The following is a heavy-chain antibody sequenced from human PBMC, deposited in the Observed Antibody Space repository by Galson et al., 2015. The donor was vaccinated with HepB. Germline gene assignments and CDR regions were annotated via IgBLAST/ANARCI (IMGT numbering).Heavy chain of an antibody. J-gene: IGHJ4*02. CDR2: IGVNPHNT. CDR3: AKGTTDIDY. Sequence: SLRLSCAASGFTFSRLGMTWVRQAPGKGLECVSAIGVNPHNTDYADSVKGRFTISRDNSKNMLYLQMNNLRAEDTAVYYCAKGTTDIDYWGQGTQVTVSS. V-gene: IGHV3-23*01. CDR1: GFTFSRLG. D-gene: IGHD1-1*01.